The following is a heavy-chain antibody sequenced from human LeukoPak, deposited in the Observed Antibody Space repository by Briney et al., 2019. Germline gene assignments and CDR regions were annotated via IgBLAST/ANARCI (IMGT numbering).Heavy chain of an antibody. CDR1: GFTFSNYW. J-gene: IGHJ4*02. CDR2: IKTDGSEK. CDR3: ARDRSEAYFDY. D-gene: IGHD1-26*01. Sequence: GGSLRLFCEGSGFTFSNYWMGWVRQAPGKGLQWVANIKTDGSEKYYVDSVKGRFTISRDNAKNSLYLQMNSLRAEDTAVYYCARDRSEAYFDYWGQGTLVTVSS. V-gene: IGHV3-7*03.